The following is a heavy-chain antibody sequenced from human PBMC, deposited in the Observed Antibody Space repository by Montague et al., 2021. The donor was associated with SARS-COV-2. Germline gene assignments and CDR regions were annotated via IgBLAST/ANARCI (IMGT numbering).Heavy chain of an antibody. D-gene: IGHD3-9*01. CDR2: GYHRGTT. CDR3: ASGGVQSVDTLPGSSVPNSFDP. Sequence: SETLSLTCTVSGGSISSNYCSWIRQPPGRGLELIGSGYHRGTTKYNPSLKSRVTISVDWSKKQFSLTLTSVTAADTAVYYCASGGVQSVDTLPGSSVPNSFDPWGQGTTVSVSS. J-gene: IGHJ6*02. V-gene: IGHV4-59*01. CDR1: GGSISSNY.